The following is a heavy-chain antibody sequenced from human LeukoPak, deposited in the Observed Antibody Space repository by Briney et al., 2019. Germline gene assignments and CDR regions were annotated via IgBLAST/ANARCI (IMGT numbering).Heavy chain of an antibody. CDR1: GFTFSNYA. Sequence: GGSLRLSCAASGFTFSNYAISWVRQAPGKGLEWVSGISGSGGGTYYADSVKGRFTISRDISKNTLYLQLNSLRAKDTAVYFCARDLRTLDAFDVWGQGTVVIVSS. V-gene: IGHV3-23*01. CDR2: ISGSGGGT. CDR3: ARDLRTLDAFDV. J-gene: IGHJ3*01.